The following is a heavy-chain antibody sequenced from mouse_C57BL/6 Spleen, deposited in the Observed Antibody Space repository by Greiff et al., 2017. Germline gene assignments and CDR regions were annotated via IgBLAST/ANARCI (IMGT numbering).Heavy chain of an antibody. CDR3: ARGTGTGYFDV. V-gene: IGHV2-2*01. Sequence: QVQLQQSGPGLVQPSQSLSITCTVSGFSLTSYGVHWVRQSPGKGLEWLGVIWSGGSTDYNAAFITRLSISKYNSKSQFFFKMNSLQADDIAIYYCARGTGTGYFDVWGTGTTVTVAS. CDR1: GFSLTSYG. CDR2: IWSGGST. D-gene: IGHD4-1*01. J-gene: IGHJ1*03.